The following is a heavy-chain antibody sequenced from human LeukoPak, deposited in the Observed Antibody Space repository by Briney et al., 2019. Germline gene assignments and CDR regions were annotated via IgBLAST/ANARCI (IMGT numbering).Heavy chain of an antibody. V-gene: IGHV1-46*01. D-gene: IGHD3-10*01. CDR3: VGVGQSRLDY. CDR1: GYTFTSYG. Sequence: ASVKVSCKASGYTFTSYGISWVRQAPGQGLEWMGIINPSGGSTSYAQKFQGRVTMTRDTSTSTVYMELSSLRSEDTAVYYCVGVGQSRLDYWGQGTLVTVSS. CDR2: INPSGGST. J-gene: IGHJ4*02.